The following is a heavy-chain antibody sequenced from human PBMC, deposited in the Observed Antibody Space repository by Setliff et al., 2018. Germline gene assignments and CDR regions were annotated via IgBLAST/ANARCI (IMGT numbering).Heavy chain of an antibody. Sequence: ASVKVSCKASGYSFSTYAMSWIRQAPGQGLEWMGWINTNTGNPSYAQGFTGRSVFSLDTSVSTAYLQISSLKPEDTAMYYCARASRFATIVWKGDYYMDVWGKGTTVTVSS. CDR1: GYSFSTYA. V-gene: IGHV7-4-1*02. CDR3: ARASRFATIVWKGDYYMDV. J-gene: IGHJ6*03. CDR2: INTNTGNP. D-gene: IGHD3-16*02.